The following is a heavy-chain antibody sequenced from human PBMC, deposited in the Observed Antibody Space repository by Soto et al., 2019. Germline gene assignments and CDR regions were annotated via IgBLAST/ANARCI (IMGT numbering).Heavy chain of an antibody. V-gene: IGHV3-30*18. D-gene: IGHD1-26*01. J-gene: IGHJ6*02. CDR2: ISYDGVNK. Sequence: QVQVVESGGGVVQPGRSLRLSCGASGFNFSTYGMHWVRQAPGKGLEWVAVISYDGVNKYSAGSVRGRFTISRDNSKNTISLQMNSLRAEDTAVYYCAKGLVGYVFGVQDSFFGMDVWGQGTTVTVSS. CDR1: GFNFSTYG. CDR3: AKGLVGYVFGVQDSFFGMDV.